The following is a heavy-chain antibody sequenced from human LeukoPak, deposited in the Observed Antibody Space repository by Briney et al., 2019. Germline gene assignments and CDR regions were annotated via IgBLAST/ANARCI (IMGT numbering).Heavy chain of an antibody. V-gene: IGHV4-30-2*01. Sequence: SETLSLTCAVSGGSISSGGYSWSWIRQPPGKGLEWIGYIYHSGSTDYNPSLNSRITISLDTSKNQFSLKLTSVTAADTAVYYCARGGNSWDTGYYFDYWGQGTLVTVSS. CDR1: GGSISSGGYS. CDR2: IYHSGST. J-gene: IGHJ4*02. CDR3: ARGGNSWDTGYYFDY. D-gene: IGHD6-13*01.